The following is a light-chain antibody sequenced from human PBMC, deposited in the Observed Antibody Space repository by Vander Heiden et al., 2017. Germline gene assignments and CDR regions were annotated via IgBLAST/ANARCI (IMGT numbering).Light chain of an antibody. CDR2: AAS. CDR3: HQSYRTAYT. V-gene: IGKV1-39*01. J-gene: IGKJ2*01. CDR1: QSISSY. Sequence: DIQITQSPSSLSASVGDRVTITCRASQSISSYLNWYQQKPGKAPKLLIYAASSLHSGVPSRFSGSGSGTDFTLTISSLQPKDFATYYCHQSYRTAYTFGQGTKLEIK.